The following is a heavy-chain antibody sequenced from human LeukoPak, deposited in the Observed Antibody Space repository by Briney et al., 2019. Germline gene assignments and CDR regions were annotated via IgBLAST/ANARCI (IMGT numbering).Heavy chain of an antibody. V-gene: IGHV3-74*01. CDR3: ARVSSGSYFGYYYYYMDV. Sequence: GGSLRLSCAASGVTFSSYWMHWVRQPPGEGLVWVSRINSDASSTTYVDSVKGRFTISRDNAKNTLYLQMNSLRAEDTGVYYCARVSSGSYFGYYYYYMDVWGKGTTVTVSS. D-gene: IGHD1-26*01. CDR1: GVTFSSYW. CDR2: INSDASST. J-gene: IGHJ6*03.